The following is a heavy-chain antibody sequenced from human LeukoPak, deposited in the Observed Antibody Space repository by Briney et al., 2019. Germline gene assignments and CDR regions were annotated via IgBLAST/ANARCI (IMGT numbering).Heavy chain of an antibody. V-gene: IGHV3-64*01. CDR1: GFTFSSYA. Sequence: PGGSLRLSCAASGFTFSSYAMHWVRQAPGKGLEYVSSISSNGGSTFCANSVKGRFTISRDNSKNTLYLQMGSLRAEDMAVYYCARGTNLRYGYFDYWGQGTLVTVSS. CDR2: ISSNGGST. CDR3: ARGTNLRYGYFDY. D-gene: IGHD1-1*01. J-gene: IGHJ4*02.